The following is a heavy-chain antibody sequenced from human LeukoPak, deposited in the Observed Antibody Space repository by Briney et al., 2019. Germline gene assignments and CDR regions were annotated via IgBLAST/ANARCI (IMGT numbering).Heavy chain of an antibody. D-gene: IGHD1-7*01. CDR2: IRPDGGER. V-gene: IGHV3-7*03. CDR3: GRDFGLVGTKRSFDL. CDR1: GFSSRTHW. Sequence: GGSLRLSCTASGFSSRTHWMSWVRQAPGKGLEWVANIRPDGGERYYGDSLKGRFTISRDNDKNSLYLQMNFLRAEDTAVYYCGRDFGLVGTKRSFDLWGQGTMVTVSS. J-gene: IGHJ3*01.